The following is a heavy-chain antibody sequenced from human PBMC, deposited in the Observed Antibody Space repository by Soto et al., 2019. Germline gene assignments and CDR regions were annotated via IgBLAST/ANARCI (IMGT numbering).Heavy chain of an antibody. Sequence: QVQLVESGGGVVQPGRSLRLSCAASGFTFSSYGMHWVRQAPGKGLEWVAVISYDGSNKYYADSVKGRFTISRDNSKNTLYLQMNSLRAEDTAVYYCAKDHRTTVTTRGVWYFDYWGQGTLVTVSS. V-gene: IGHV3-30*18. D-gene: IGHD4-17*01. CDR2: ISYDGSNK. CDR1: GFTFSSYG. J-gene: IGHJ4*02. CDR3: AKDHRTTVTTRGVWYFDY.